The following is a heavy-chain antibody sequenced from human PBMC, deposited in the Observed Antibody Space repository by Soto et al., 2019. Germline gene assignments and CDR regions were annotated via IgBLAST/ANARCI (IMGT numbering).Heavy chain of an antibody. CDR1: GFTFTSSA. D-gene: IGHD3-10*01. CDR3: AAEVDYYGSGSPDAFDI. J-gene: IGHJ3*02. V-gene: IGHV1-58*01. Sequence: QMQLVQSGPEVKKPGTSVKVSCKASGFTFTSSAVQWVRQARGQRLEWIGWIVVGSGNTNYAQKCQERVTITRDMSTSTAYMELSSLRSEDTAVYYCAAEVDYYGSGSPDAFDIWGQGTMVTVSS. CDR2: IVVGSGNT.